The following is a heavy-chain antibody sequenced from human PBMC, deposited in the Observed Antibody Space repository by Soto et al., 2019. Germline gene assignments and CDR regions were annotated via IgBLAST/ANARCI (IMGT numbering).Heavy chain of an antibody. V-gene: IGHV3-23*01. D-gene: IGHD3-22*01. CDR3: AKDREGGYFAPFDY. CDR1: GFTFSSYA. J-gene: IGHJ4*01. Sequence: DVQLLESGGGLVQPGGSLILSCAASGFTFSSYAMNWVRQAPGKGLEWISSITGNTGKTDYADSVKGRFTVTRDNDKNILKLEMNGLRVEDTATYYCAKDREGGYFAPFDYWGQGARVTVSS. CDR2: ITGNTGKT.